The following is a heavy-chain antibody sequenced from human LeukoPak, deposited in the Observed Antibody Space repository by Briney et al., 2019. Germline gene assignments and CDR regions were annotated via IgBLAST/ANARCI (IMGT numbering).Heavy chain of an antibody. V-gene: IGHV3-30*03. D-gene: IGHD6-13*01. CDR2: ISYDGSNK. J-gene: IGHJ4*02. CDR3: ARRTGSWRSLVY. CDR1: GFTFSSYG. Sequence: GRSLRLSCAASGFTFSSYGMHWVRQAPGKGLEWVAVISYDGSNKYYADSVKGRFTISRDNSKNTLYLQMNSLRTEDTAVYYCARRTGSWRSLVYWGQGTLVTVSS.